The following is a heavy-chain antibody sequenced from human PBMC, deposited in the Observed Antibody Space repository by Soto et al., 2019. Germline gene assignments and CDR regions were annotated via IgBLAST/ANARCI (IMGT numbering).Heavy chain of an antibody. CDR2: IKQDGSEK. Sequence: LPYTASGLNISSLLIRRVLKAQRKGLEWVANIKQDGSEKYYVDSVKGRFTISRDNSKNTLYLQMNSLRAEDTAVYYFARDRATYSYGLDFDYWGQGTLVSVSS. J-gene: IGHJ4*02. CDR1: GLNISSLL. CDR3: ARDRATYSYGLDFDY. V-gene: IGHV3-7*01. D-gene: IGHD5-18*01.